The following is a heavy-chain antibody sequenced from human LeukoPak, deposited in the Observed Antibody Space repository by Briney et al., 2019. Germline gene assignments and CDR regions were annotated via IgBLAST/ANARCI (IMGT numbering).Heavy chain of an antibody. Sequence: SGGSLRLSCAASGFTFSSYAMSWVRQAPGKGLEWVSAISGSGGSTYYADSVKGRFTISRDNSKNTLYLQMNSLRAEDTAVYYCAKRGADYGDPPLDYWGQGTLVTVSS. CDR3: AKRGADYGDPPLDY. CDR1: GFTFSSYA. CDR2: ISGSGGST. J-gene: IGHJ4*02. V-gene: IGHV3-23*01. D-gene: IGHD4-17*01.